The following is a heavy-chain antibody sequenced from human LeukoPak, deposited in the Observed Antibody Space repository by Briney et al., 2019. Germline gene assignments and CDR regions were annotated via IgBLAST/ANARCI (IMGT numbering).Heavy chain of an antibody. CDR1: GYTFTNYY. CDR2: INPSDGRT. D-gene: IGHD3/OR15-3a*01. CDR3: ARGYPMDWNYFDY. V-gene: IGHV1-46*01. J-gene: IGHJ4*02. Sequence: ASVKVSCKASGYTFTNYYIHWVRQAPGQGLEWMGIINPSDGRTSSAQKFQGRVTMTRDTSTSTVYMELISLRSEDTAVYYCARGYPMDWNYFDYWGQGMLVTVSS.